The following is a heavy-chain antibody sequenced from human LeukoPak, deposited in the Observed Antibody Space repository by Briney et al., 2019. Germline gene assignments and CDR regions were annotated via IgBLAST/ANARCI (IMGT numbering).Heavy chain of an antibody. CDR1: GYTFTSYY. CDR3: ARTYDSSGYYSPSFDY. J-gene: IGHJ4*02. Sequence: ASVKVSCKAFGYTFTSYYMHWVRQAPGQGLEWMGIINPSGGSTSYAQKFQGRVTMTRDTSTSTVYMELSSLRSEDTAVYYCARTYDSSGYYSPSFDYWGQGTLVTVSS. V-gene: IGHV1-46*01. CDR2: INPSGGST. D-gene: IGHD3-22*01.